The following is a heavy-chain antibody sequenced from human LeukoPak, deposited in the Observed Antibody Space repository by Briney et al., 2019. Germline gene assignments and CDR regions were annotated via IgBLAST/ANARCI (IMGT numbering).Heavy chain of an antibody. Sequence: GGSLRLSCAASGYTFSSSAMSWVRQAPGKGLEWVSGISGSGDNTYYADSVKGRFTISRDNSKNTLYLQMSSLRVEDTAMYYCARDLRKSADYYFDYWGQGTLVTVSS. D-gene: IGHD3/OR15-3a*01. V-gene: IGHV3-23*01. J-gene: IGHJ4*02. CDR2: ISGSGDNT. CDR1: GYTFSSSA. CDR3: ARDLRKSADYYFDY.